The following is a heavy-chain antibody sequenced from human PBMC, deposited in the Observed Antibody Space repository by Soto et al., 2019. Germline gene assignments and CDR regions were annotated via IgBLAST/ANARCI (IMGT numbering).Heavy chain of an antibody. Sequence: ELQLVESGGGLVQPGGSLRLSCAASRFTFSSYAMHWVRQAPGKGLEYVSAISSNGGSTYYANSVNGRFTISRDNFKNTLYLQMGILRTKDMAVYYCARCDDYIWGSYPPSVFDYWVQGTLVTVSS. J-gene: IGHJ4*02. V-gene: IGHV3-64*01. D-gene: IGHD3-16*02. CDR3: ARCDDYIWGSYPPSVFDY. CDR1: RFTFSSYA. CDR2: ISSNGGST.